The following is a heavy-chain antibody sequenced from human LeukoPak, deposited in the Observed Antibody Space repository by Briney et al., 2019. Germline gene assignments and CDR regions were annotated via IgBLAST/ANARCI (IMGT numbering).Heavy chain of an antibody. CDR1: GGTFSSYA. Sequence: ASVKVSCKASGGTFSSYAISWVRQAPGQGLEWMGGIIPIFGTANYAQKFQGRVTITADESTSTAYMELGSLRSEDTAVYYCARANAGTLANFDYWGQGTLVTVSS. D-gene: IGHD2-8*01. V-gene: IGHV1-69*01. CDR2: IIPIFGTA. CDR3: ARANAGTLANFDY. J-gene: IGHJ4*02.